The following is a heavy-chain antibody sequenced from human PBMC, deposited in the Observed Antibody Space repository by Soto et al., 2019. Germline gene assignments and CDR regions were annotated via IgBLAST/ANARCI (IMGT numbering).Heavy chain of an antibody. CDR3: ARHYDILTGYFDY. V-gene: IGHV5-10-1*01. Sequence: ESLTISCKGSGYSVTSYWISLVRQMLGKGLEWMGRIDPSDSYTNYSPSFQGHVTISADKSISTAYLQWSSLKASDTAMYYCARHYDILTGYFDYWGQGTLVTVSS. D-gene: IGHD3-9*01. J-gene: IGHJ4*02. CDR1: GYSVTSYW. CDR2: IDPSDSYT.